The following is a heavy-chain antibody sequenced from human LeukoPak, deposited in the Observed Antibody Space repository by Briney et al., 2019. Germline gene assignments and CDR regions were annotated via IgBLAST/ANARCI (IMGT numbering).Heavy chain of an antibody. J-gene: IGHJ3*02. V-gene: IGHV4-39*07. CDR1: GDSISSTIHY. D-gene: IGHD2-2*01. CDR3: GRYGLLGLSEINAFDI. Sequence: SETLSLTCTVSGDSISSTIHYWGWIRQPPGKWLEWIGSIYYSVSTYYNPSLKSRVNISLDSSKDQFYLKLSSVTAADTAIYYFGRYGLLGLSEINAFDIGGQGTMVTVSS. CDR2: IYYSVST.